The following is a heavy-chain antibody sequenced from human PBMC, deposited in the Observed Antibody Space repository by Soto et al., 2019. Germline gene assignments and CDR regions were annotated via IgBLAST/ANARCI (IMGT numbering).Heavy chain of an antibody. Sequence: SETLSLTCTVFGGSLSRYYWSWVRQPPGKGLEWIGYIYYSGSTNYNPSLKSRVTISVDTSKNQFSLKLSSVTAADTAVYYCARHLSPAARFDYWGQGTLVT. V-gene: IGHV4-59*08. CDR1: GGSLSRYY. J-gene: IGHJ4*02. CDR2: IYYSGST. CDR3: ARHLSPAARFDY. D-gene: IGHD2-2*01.